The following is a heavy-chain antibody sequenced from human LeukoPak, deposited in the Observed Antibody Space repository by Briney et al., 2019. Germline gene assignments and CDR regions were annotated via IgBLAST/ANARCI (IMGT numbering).Heavy chain of an antibody. CDR3: ARDNWGSLDY. CDR1: GSSISSHS. V-gene: IGHV4-59*11. CDR2: DSNNGNI. D-gene: IGHD7-27*01. J-gene: IGHJ4*02. Sequence: SETLSLTCTVSGSSISSHSWGWVRQPPGKGLEWIGYDSNNGNINYNPALKSRVTISVDTSKRQFSLKLSSVPAADTAIYYCARDNWGSLDYWGQGTLVTVSS.